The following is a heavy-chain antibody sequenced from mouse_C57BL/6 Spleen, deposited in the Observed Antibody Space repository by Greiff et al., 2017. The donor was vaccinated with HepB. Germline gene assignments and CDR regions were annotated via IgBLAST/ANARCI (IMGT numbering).Heavy chain of an antibody. V-gene: IGHV10-3*01. CDR1: GFTFNTYA. Sequence: EVQLVESGGGLVQPKGSLKLSCAASGFTFNTYAMHWVRQAPGKGLEWVARIRSKSSNYATYYADSVKDRFTISRDDSQSMLYLQMNNLKTEDTAMYYCVRDGDYGYDGDFDYWGQGTTLTVSS. J-gene: IGHJ2*01. CDR2: IRSKSSNYAT. CDR3: VRDGDYGYDGDFDY. D-gene: IGHD2-2*01.